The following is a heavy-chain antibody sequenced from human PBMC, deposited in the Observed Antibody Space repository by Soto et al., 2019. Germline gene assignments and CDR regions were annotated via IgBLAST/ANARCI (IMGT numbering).Heavy chain of an antibody. Sequence: SETLSLTCTVSGGAISGYYWTWIRQSAGKGLEWIGRIYSSGGTKYNPSPQSRVTMSLDTSKNQFSLRLSSVTAADTAVYYCARGQRFSDSFDPWGQGTLVTVSS. D-gene: IGHD3-3*01. V-gene: IGHV4-4*07. CDR2: IYSSGGT. CDR1: GGAISGYY. CDR3: ARGQRFSDSFDP. J-gene: IGHJ5*02.